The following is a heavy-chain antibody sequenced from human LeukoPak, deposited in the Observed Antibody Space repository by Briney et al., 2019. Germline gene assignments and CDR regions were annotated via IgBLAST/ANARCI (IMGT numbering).Heavy chain of an antibody. CDR2: VFHSGST. Sequence: SETLSLTCAVSGGSISSGSYSWSWIRQPPGKGLEWIGYVFHSGSTYYNPSLKSRVTISVDTAKKKFSLKLTSATAADTAVYYCARLVGYDFWRAGDYYYYMDVW. V-gene: IGHV4-30-2*02. CDR3: ARLVGYDFWRAGDYYYYMDV. D-gene: IGHD3-3*01. J-gene: IGHJ6*03. CDR1: GGSISSGSYS.